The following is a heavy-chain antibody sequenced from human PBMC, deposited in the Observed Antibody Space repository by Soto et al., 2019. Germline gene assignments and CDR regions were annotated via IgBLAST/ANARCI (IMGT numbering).Heavy chain of an antibody. CDR3: ARPLTSHSSSWREPFDY. Sequence: GGSLRLSCAASGFTFSSYGMHWVRQAPGKGLEWVAVIWYDGSNKYYADSVKGRFTISRDNSKNTLYLQMNSLRAEDTAVYYCARPLTSHSSSWREPFDYWGQGT. V-gene: IGHV3-33*01. D-gene: IGHD6-13*01. CDR1: GFTFSSYG. CDR2: IWYDGSNK. J-gene: IGHJ4*02.